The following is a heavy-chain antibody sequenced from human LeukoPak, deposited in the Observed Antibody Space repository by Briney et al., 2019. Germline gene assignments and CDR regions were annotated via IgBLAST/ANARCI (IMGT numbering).Heavy chain of an antibody. CDR1: GGSFSGYY. V-gene: IGHV4-34*01. CDR2: INHSGST. D-gene: IGHD3-10*01. J-gene: IGHJ4*02. Sequence: PSETLSLTCAVYGGSFSGYYWSWIRQPPGKGLEWIGEINHSGSTNYNPSLKSRVTISVDTSKNQFSLKLSSVTAADTAVYYCARHGSGSHPKLTTDFDYWGQGTLVTVSS. CDR3: ARHGSGSHPKLTTDFDY.